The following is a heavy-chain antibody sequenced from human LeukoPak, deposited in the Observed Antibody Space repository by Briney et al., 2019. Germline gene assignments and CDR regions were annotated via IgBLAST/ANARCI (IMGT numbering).Heavy chain of an antibody. V-gene: IGHV3-23*01. CDR3: AKVGTTVRGVITKYYYYYYGMDV. CDR2: ISGSGGST. D-gene: IGHD3-10*01. Sequence: GGSLRLSCAASGFTFSSYAMSWVRLAPGKGLEWVSAISGSGGSTYYADSVKGRFTISRDNSKNTLYLQMNSLRAEDTAVYYCAKVGTTVRGVITKYYYYYYGMDVGGQGTTVTVSS. CDR1: GFTFSSYA. J-gene: IGHJ6*02.